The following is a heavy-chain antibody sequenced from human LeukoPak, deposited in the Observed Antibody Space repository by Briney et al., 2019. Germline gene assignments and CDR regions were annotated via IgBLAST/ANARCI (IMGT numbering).Heavy chain of an antibody. CDR2: IHYTGST. Sequence: PSETLCLSCAASGGSFSSYNRSWVRQSPGKGLECVSYIHYTGSTNYNPSLQRRVTISVETSKNQFSLKLKSVTAADTAVYYCARGGYYGSGNDFRFDPWGQGTLVTVSS. CDR3: ARGGYYGSGNDFRFDP. J-gene: IGHJ5*02. D-gene: IGHD3-10*01. CDR1: GGSFSSYN. V-gene: IGHV4-59*01.